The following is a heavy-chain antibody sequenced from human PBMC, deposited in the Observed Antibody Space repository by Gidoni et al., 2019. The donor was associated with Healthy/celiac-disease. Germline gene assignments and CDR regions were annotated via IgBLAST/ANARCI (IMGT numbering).Heavy chain of an antibody. J-gene: IGHJ5*02. Sequence: QVQLVESGVGVVQPGRSLRLSCAASGFTFSRYGMHWVRQAPGKGLEWVAVISYDGSNKYYADSVKGRFTISRDNSKNTLYLQMNSLRAEDTAVYYCAKNFRRRSIYDFWSGSGNWFDPWGQGTLVTVSS. CDR2: ISYDGSNK. CDR3: AKNFRRRSIYDFWSGSGNWFDP. D-gene: IGHD3-3*01. CDR1: GFTFSRYG. V-gene: IGHV3-30*18.